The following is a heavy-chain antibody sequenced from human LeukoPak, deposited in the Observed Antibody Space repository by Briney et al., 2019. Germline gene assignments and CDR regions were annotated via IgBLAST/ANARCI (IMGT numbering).Heavy chain of an antibody. Sequence: SETLSLTCTVSGGSMSSHYWSWIRQPAGKGLEWIGRIYINGNTNYNPSLKSRVTISVDTSKNQFSLKLSSVTAADTAVYYCARALRFLEWLPEYYFDYWGQGTLVTVSS. CDR3: ARALRFLEWLPEYYFDY. J-gene: IGHJ4*02. D-gene: IGHD3-3*01. CDR2: IYINGNT. CDR1: GGSMSSHY. V-gene: IGHV4-4*07.